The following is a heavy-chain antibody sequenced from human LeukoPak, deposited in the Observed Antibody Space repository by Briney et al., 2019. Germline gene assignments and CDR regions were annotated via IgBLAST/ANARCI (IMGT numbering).Heavy chain of an antibody. CDR3: AKALGSGWYPGPFDY. CDR1: GFTFSSYG. Sequence: PGGSLRLSCAASGFTFSSYGMHWVRQAPGKGLEWVAFIRSDGSNKYYADSVKGRFTISRDNSKNTLYLQMNSLRAEDTALYYCAKALGSGWYPGPFDYWGQGTLVTVSS. V-gene: IGHV3-30*02. J-gene: IGHJ4*02. CDR2: IRSDGSNK. D-gene: IGHD6-19*01.